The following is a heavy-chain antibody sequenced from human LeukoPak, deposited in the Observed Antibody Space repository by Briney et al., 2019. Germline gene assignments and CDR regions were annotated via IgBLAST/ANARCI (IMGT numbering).Heavy chain of an antibody. Sequence: SGGSLRLSCAASGFTVSSNYMSWVRQAPGKGLEWVSVIYSGGSTYYADSVKGRFTISRDNSKNTLYLQMNSLRAEDTAVYYCARARGSYYEGYYFDYWGQGTLVTVSS. V-gene: IGHV3-66*01. CDR2: IYSGGST. J-gene: IGHJ4*02. CDR3: ARARGSYYEGYYFDY. CDR1: GFTVSSNY. D-gene: IGHD1-26*01.